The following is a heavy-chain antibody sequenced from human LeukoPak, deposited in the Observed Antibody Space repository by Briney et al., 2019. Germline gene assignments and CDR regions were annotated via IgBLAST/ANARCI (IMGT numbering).Heavy chain of an antibody. CDR1: GFIFTDYG. CDR3: ASAAGTAY. D-gene: IGHD6-13*01. J-gene: IGHJ4*02. V-gene: IGHV3-30*02. Sequence: GGSLRLSCAASGFIFTDYGMHWVRQAPGKGLEWLTFIRYDGSDKYYADSVKGRFTISRDNSKNTLYLQMNSLTSEDTAVYYCASAAGTAYWGQGTLVTVSS. CDR2: IRYDGSDK.